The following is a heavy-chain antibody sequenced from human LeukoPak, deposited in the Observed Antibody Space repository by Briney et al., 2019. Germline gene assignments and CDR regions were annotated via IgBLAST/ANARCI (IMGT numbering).Heavy chain of an antibody. CDR2: IHTTGST. CDR3: AREHIVVVPAADWFDP. CDR1: GGSINSGSYY. Sequence: SQTLSLTCTVSGGSINSGSYYWNWIRQSAGKGLEWIGHIHTTGSTNCNPSLKSRVTTSLDTSKNQFSLKLNSMTAADTAVYYCAREHIVVVPAADWFDPWGQGTLVTVSS. V-gene: IGHV4-61*09. D-gene: IGHD2-2*01. J-gene: IGHJ5*02.